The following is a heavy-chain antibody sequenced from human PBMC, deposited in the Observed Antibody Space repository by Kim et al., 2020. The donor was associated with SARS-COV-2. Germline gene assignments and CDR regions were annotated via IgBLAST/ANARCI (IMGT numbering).Heavy chain of an antibody. V-gene: IGHV3-7*01. D-gene: IGHD3-22*01. CDR2: IKQDGSEK. CDR1: GFTFSSYW. Sequence: GGSLRLSCAASGFTFSSYWMSWVRQAPGKGLEWVANIKQDGSEKYYVDSVKGRFTISRDNAKNSLYLQMNSLRAEDTAVYYCARDGDPNYYDSSGYYYDYWGQGTLVTVSS. J-gene: IGHJ4*02. CDR3: ARDGDPNYYDSSGYYYDY.